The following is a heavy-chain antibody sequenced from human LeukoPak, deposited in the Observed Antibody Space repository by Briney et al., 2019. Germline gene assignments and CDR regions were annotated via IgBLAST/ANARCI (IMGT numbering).Heavy chain of an antibody. CDR2: ISGSGDRT. V-gene: IGHV3-23*01. CDR3: AKLLRGAVVPYFDY. CDR1: GLTLRSFS. Sequence: PGGSLRLSWAASGLTLRSFSMSWVRHVPGEGLGWVSAISGSGDRTYHADSVKGRFTVSRDTSKNTLFLQMNSLRAEDTAVYYCAKLLRGAVVPYFDYWGQGTLVTVSS. J-gene: IGHJ4*02. D-gene: IGHD3-10*01.